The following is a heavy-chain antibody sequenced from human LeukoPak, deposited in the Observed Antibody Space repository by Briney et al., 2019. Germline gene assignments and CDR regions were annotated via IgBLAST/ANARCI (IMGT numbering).Heavy chain of an antibody. D-gene: IGHD5-18*01. V-gene: IGHV4-59*01. Sequence: KSSETLSLTCTVSGGSISRYNRSWIRQTPGKGLEWVGYIYYSGRTNYNPSLKRRVTISVDTSKNQFSLKLSSVTAADTSVYYCARFVTDTALWFDPWGQGTLVTVSS. CDR1: GGSISRYN. J-gene: IGHJ5*02. CDR3: ARFVTDTALWFDP. CDR2: IYYSGRT.